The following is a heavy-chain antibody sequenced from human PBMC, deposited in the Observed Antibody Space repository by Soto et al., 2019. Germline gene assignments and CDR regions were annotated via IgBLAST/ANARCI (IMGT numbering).Heavy chain of an antibody. CDR1: GYTFTSYG. CDR2: ISAYNGNT. V-gene: IGHV1-18*01. J-gene: IGHJ6*02. D-gene: IGHD2-21*02. Sequence: QVQLVQSGAEVKKPGDTLKVSCKASGYTFTSYGISWVRQAPGQGLEWMGWISAYNGNTNYAQKLQGRVTMTTDTSTSTAYMELRSLRSDDTAVYYCARDREVVTAIPRYGMDVWGQGTTVTVSS. CDR3: ARDREVVTAIPRYGMDV.